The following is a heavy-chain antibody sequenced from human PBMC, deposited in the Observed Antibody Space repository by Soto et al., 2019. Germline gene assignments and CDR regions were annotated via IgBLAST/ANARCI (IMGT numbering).Heavy chain of an antibody. Sequence: EVQLVESGGGLVQSGRSLRLSCAASGFTFDDYAMHWVRQAPGKGLAWVSGISWNSGSIGYADSVKGRFTISRDNAKNSLYLQMNSLRAEDTALYYCAKVTHYNYYDSRDAFDIWGQGTMVTVSS. CDR2: ISWNSGSI. D-gene: IGHD3-22*01. CDR1: GFTFDDYA. V-gene: IGHV3-9*01. CDR3: AKVTHYNYYDSRDAFDI. J-gene: IGHJ3*02.